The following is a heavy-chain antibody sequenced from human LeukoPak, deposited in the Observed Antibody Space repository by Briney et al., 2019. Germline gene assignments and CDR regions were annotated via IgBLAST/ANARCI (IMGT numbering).Heavy chain of an antibody. J-gene: IGHJ6*03. V-gene: IGHV4-59*01. CDR2: IYYSGST. D-gene: IGHD2-15*01. CDR3: ARSVEGYCSGGSCYYYYYYMDV. CDR1: GGSISSYY. Sequence: SETLSLTCTVSGGSISSYYWSWIRQPPGKGLEWIGYIYYSGSTNYNPSLKSRVTISVDTSKNQFSLKLSSVTAADTAVYYCARSVEGYCSGGSCYYYYYYMDVWGEGTTVTVSS.